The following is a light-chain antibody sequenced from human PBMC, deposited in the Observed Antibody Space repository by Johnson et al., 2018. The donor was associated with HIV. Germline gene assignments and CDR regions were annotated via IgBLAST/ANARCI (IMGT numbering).Light chain of an antibody. Sequence: QSVLTQPPSVSAAPGQKVTISCSGSSSNIGNNYVSWYQQLPETASKLLIYENNKRPSGIPDRFSGSKSGTSATLGITGLQTGDEADYYCGTWDSSLSAGGYVFGTGTKVTVL. CDR1: SSNIGNNY. V-gene: IGLV1-51*02. J-gene: IGLJ1*01. CDR3: GTWDSSLSAGGYV. CDR2: ENN.